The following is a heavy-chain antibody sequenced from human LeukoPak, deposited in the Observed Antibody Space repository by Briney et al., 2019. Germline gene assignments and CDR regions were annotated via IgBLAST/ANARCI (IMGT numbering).Heavy chain of an antibody. D-gene: IGHD6-6*01. Sequence: GGSLRLSCAASGFTFSSYSMNWVRQAPGKGLEWASYISSSSSNMYYADSVKGRFTISRDSAKNSLYLQMNSLRAEDTAVYYCAREYSSSSGRSFDYWGQGTLVIVSS. J-gene: IGHJ4*02. CDR1: GFTFSSYS. V-gene: IGHV3-48*01. CDR3: AREYSSSSGRSFDY. CDR2: ISSSSSNM.